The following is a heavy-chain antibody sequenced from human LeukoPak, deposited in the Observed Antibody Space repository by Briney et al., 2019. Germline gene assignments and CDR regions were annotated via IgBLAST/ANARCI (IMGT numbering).Heavy chain of an antibody. Sequence: GGSLRLSCAASGFTFSTYSMNWVRQAPGKGLEWVSSISTGSSYIYYADSVKGRFTISRDNAKNTLYLQMSSLRAEDAAMYYCARSRGRYYYYGMDVWGQGTTVTVSS. J-gene: IGHJ6*02. CDR2: ISTGSSYI. CDR1: GFTFSTYS. CDR3: ARSRGRYYYYGMDV. V-gene: IGHV3-21*06.